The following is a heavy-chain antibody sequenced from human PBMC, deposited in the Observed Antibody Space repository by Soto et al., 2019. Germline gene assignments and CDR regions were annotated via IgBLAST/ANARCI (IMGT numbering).Heavy chain of an antibody. V-gene: IGHV1-69*02. CDR1: GGTFNTYT. D-gene: IGHD2-21*01. CDR3: AITYCRDNSCPRDFDF. CDR2: LIPILDMA. Sequence: QVQVVQSGAEVKKPESSVKVSCKPSGGTFNTYTVNWVRLAPGHGLEWMGRLIPILDMANYAQRFQDRVTISADRSTFTAYMELNSLTSDHTAVYYCAITYCRDNSCPRDFDFWGPGTRVTVSS. J-gene: IGHJ4*02.